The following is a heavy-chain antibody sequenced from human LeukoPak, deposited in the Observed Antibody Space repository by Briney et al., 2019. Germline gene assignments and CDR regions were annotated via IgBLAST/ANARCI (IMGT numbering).Heavy chain of an antibody. CDR3: ARGFNSDSSGYYWNAFDI. J-gene: IGHJ3*02. CDR1: GGSISSSVYY. V-gene: IGHV4-39*07. Sequence: SETLSLTCTVSGGSISSSVYYWVWIRQPPGKGLEWIGEIYHSGSTNYNPSLKSRVTISVDKSKNQFSLKLSSVTAADTAVYYCARGFNSDSSGYYWNAFDIWGQGTMVTVSS. D-gene: IGHD3-22*01. CDR2: IYHSGST.